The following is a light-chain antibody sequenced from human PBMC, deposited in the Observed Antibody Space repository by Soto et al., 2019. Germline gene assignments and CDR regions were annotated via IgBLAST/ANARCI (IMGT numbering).Light chain of an antibody. Sequence: QSVLTQPRSASGTPGQRVTISCSGSSSNIGSNTVNWYQQLPGTAPKLLISNNNQRPSGVPDRFSGSKSGTSASLAISGLQSEDEATYYCSSYKFSTTLRVFGGGTKLTVL. CDR3: SSYKFSTTLRV. CDR2: NNN. V-gene: IGLV1-44*01. CDR1: SSNIGSNT. J-gene: IGLJ3*02.